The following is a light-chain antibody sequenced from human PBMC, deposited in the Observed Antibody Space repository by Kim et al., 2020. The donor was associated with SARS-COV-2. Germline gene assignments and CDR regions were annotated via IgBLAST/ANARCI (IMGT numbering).Light chain of an antibody. CDR1: QSISSY. V-gene: IGKV1-39*01. CDR3: QQSYRPPTT. Sequence: DIQMTQSPSSLSASVGDRVTITCRASQSISSYLNWYQQKPGKAPKLLIYTASSLQSGVPSRFSGSGSGTDFTLTISSLQPEDFATYYCQQSYRPPTTFGQGTKVDIK. CDR2: TAS. J-gene: IGKJ1*01.